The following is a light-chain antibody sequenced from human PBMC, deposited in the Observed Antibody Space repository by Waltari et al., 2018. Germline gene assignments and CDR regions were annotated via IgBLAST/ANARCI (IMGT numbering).Light chain of an antibody. CDR3: QQYQNWPPWT. V-gene: IGKV3-15*01. CDR2: DSS. CDR1: QSVRSD. Sequence: VLTQSPATLSVSPGDTVTLSCRASQSVRSDLAWYQQKPGQAPRLLIYDSSTRATGIPARFIGSGSGTVFTLTISSLQSEDFGVYYCQQYQNWPPWTFGQGTKVEIE. J-gene: IGKJ1*01.